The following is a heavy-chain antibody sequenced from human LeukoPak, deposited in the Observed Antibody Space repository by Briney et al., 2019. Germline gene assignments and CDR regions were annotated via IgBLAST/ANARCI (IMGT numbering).Heavy chain of an antibody. CDR2: INSDGSST. V-gene: IGHV3-74*01. CDR3: AGSSDLEYYFDY. J-gene: IGHJ4*02. Sequence: GGSLRLSCAASGFTFSSYWMHWVRQAPGKGLVWVSRINSDGSSTSYADSVKGRFTISRDNAKNTLYLQMNSLRAEDTAVYYCAGSSDLEYYFDYWGQGALVTVSS. D-gene: IGHD2-15*01. CDR1: GFTFSSYW.